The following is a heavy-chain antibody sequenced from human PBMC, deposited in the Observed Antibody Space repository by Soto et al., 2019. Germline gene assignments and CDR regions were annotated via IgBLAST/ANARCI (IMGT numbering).Heavy chain of an antibody. CDR3: AKDKVPTGDFWSGLHPNWFEQ. V-gene: IGHV3-23*01. CDR2: ISGSGGST. D-gene: IGHD3-3*01. Sequence: GGSLRLSCAASGFTFSSYAMSWVRQAPGKGLEWVSAISGSGGSTYYADSVKGRFTISRDNSKNTLYLQMNSLRAEDTAVYYCAKDKVPTGDFWSGLHPNWFEQWGQGTLVTVSS. CDR1: GFTFSSYA. J-gene: IGHJ5*02.